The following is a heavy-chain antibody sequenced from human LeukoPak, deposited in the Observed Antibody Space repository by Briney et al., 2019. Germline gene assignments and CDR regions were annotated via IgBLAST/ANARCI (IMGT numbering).Heavy chain of an antibody. D-gene: IGHD3-3*01. V-gene: IGHV1-2*02. CDR2: INPNSGGT. Sequence: GAPVKVSCKASGYTFTGYYMHWVRQAPGQGLEWMGWINPNSGGTNYAQKFQGRVTMTRDTSISTAYMELSRLRSDDTAVYYCARVTNDFWSGYPNILTGHDGYYYMDVWGKGTTVTVSS. CDR1: GYTFTGYY. J-gene: IGHJ6*03. CDR3: ARVTNDFWSGYPNILTGHDGYYYMDV.